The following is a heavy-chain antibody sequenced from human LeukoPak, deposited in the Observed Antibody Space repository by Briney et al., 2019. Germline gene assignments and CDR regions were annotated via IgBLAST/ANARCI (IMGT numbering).Heavy chain of an antibody. CDR3: ARGQYHLLYWYFDL. CDR1: GGSISSYY. CDR2: IYSSGST. J-gene: IGHJ2*01. V-gene: IGHV4-4*07. D-gene: IGHD2-2*01. Sequence: SETLSLTCTVSGGSISSYYWSWLRQPAGKGLEWLGRIYSSGSTNYNPPLKSRVTMSVDTSKNQFSLKLSSVTAADTAVYYCARGQYHLLYWYFDLWGRGTLVTVSS.